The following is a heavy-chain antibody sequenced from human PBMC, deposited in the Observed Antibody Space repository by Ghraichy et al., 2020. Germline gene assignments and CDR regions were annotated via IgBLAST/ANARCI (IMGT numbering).Heavy chain of an antibody. CDR3: SKTRVGIVADFDY. J-gene: IGHJ4*02. CDR2: ISASGGSA. CDR1: GFRFTSYG. D-gene: IGHD6-13*01. Sequence: GGSLRLSCAASGFRFTSYGMSWVRQGPGKRLEWVASISASGGSAYYADSVKGQFTISRDNSRDTLYLQMRSLRAEDTAMYYCSKTRVGIVADFDYWAQGTLVTVSS. V-gene: IGHV3-23*01.